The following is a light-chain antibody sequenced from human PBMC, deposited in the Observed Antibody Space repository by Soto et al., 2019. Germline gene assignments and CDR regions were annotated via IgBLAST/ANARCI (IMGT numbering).Light chain of an antibody. CDR2: WAS. CDR3: QQYYTLPLT. J-gene: IGKJ4*01. V-gene: IGKV4-1*01. CDR1: QSVLFTSNNKNY. Sequence: DIVMTQSPDSLAVSLGERATINCESSQSVLFTSNNKNYLAWYQQKPGQPPKLLPSWASARESGVPERFSGSGSGTLFTLSISSLQAEDVAVYYCQQYYTLPLTFGGGTKVDIK.